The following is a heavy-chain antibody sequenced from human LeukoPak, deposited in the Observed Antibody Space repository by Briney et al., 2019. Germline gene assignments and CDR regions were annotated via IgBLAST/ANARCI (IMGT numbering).Heavy chain of an antibody. V-gene: IGHV4-39*07. D-gene: IGHD3-22*01. CDR1: GGSINSSSYY. J-gene: IGHJ4*02. CDR3: ASLPTVYSRGYLAL. CDR2: IYYGGST. Sequence: SETLSLTCAVSGGSINSSSYYWGWIRQPPGKGLEWIGSIYYGGSTYYNPSLKSRVTISVDMSKDQFSLKLSSVTAADTAVYYCASLPTVYSRGYLALWGQGTLVTVSS.